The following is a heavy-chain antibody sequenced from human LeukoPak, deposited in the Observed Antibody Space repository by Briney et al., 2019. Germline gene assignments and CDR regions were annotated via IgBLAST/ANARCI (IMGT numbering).Heavy chain of an antibody. Sequence: GGSLRLSCAASGFTFSSYAVSWVRQAPGKGLEWVSAFSGSGGSTYYADSVKGRFTISRDNSKNTLYLQMNSLRAEDTAVYYCAKDREIVVVTGIFDYWGQGTLVTVPS. D-gene: IGHD2-21*02. CDR3: AKDREIVVVTGIFDY. CDR1: GFTFSSYA. V-gene: IGHV3-23*01. CDR2: FSGSGGST. J-gene: IGHJ4*02.